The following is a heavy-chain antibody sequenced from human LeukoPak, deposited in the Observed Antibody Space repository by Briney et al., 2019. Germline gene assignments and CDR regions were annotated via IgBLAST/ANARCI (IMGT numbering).Heavy chain of an antibody. D-gene: IGHD2-15*01. V-gene: IGHV4-30-2*01. CDR2: IYHSGST. Sequence: SETLSLTCAVSGGSISNGGYSWSWIRQPPGKGLEWIGYIYHSGSTYYNPSLKSRVTISVDRSKNQFSLKLSSVTAADTAVYYRARGVAANPNWFDPWGQGTLVTVSS. CDR3: ARGVAANPNWFDP. J-gene: IGHJ5*02. CDR1: GGSISNGGYS.